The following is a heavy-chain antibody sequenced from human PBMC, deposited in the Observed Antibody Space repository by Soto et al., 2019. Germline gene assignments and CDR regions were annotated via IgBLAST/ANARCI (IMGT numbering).Heavy chain of an antibody. CDR1: GGLISGYY. Sequence: QVQLQQWGAGLLKPSETLSLTCAVYGGLISGYYWSWIRQPPGKGLEWIGEINQSGSINYNPSLKRRVTISVDTSKNQFSLTLSSVTAADTAVYYCASGWGRIFDYWGQGSLVTVSS. CDR2: INQSGSI. CDR3: ASGWGRIFDY. D-gene: IGHD7-27*01. J-gene: IGHJ4*02. V-gene: IGHV4-34*01.